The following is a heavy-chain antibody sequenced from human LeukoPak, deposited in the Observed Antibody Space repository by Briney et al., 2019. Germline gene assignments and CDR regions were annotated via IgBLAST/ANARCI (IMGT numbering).Heavy chain of an antibody. J-gene: IGHJ6*03. Sequence: ASVKVSCKASGYTFTSYDINWVRQATGQGLEWMGWMNPNSGNTGYAQKFQGRVTMTRNTSISTAYMELSSLRSDDTAVYYCARVGVSSGLHYYYYMDVWGKGTTVTVSS. CDR3: ARVGVSSGLHYYYYMDV. CDR2: MNPNSGNT. D-gene: IGHD6-19*01. V-gene: IGHV1-8*01. CDR1: GYTFTSYD.